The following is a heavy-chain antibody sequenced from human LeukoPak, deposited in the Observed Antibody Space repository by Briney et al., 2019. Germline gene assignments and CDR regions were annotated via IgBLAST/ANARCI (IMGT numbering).Heavy chain of an antibody. Sequence: GGSLRLSCAASGFTFSSYWMSWVRQAPGKGLEWVANIKQDGSVKYYVDSVKGRFTISRDNAKNSLYLQMNSLRAEDTAVYYCATDKPRFFPTHTTPMAVWGQGTTVTVSS. CDR3: ATDKPRFFPTHTTPMAV. J-gene: IGHJ6*02. CDR2: IKQDGSVK. V-gene: IGHV3-7*01. D-gene: IGHD3-3*01. CDR1: GFTFSSYW.